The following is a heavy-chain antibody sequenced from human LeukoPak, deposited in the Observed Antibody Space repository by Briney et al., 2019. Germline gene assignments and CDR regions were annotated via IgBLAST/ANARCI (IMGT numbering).Heavy chain of an antibody. Sequence: GSLRLSCAASGFTFSSYAMNWVRQAPGKGLEWIGSIYYSGSTYYNPSLKSRVTISVDTSKNQFSLKLSSVTAADTAVYYCASTTLWERGYSYGFFDYWGQGTLVTVSS. J-gene: IGHJ4*02. CDR3: ASTTLWERGYSYGFFDY. V-gene: IGHV4-39*01. CDR2: IYYSGST. CDR1: GFTFSSYA. D-gene: IGHD5-18*01.